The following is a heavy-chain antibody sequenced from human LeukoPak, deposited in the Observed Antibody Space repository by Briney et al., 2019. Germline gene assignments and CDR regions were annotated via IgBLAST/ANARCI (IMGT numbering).Heavy chain of an antibody. D-gene: IGHD3-22*01. J-gene: IGHJ3*02. CDR1: GGSISSSSYY. Sequence: NPSETLSLTCTVSGGSISSSSYYWGWIRQPPGKGLEWIGSIYYSGSTYYNPSLKSRVTISVDTSKNQFSLKLSSVTAADTAVYYCARVRRYYYDSSVKGAFDIWGQGTMVTVS. CDR3: ARVRRYYYDSSVKGAFDI. V-gene: IGHV4-39*07. CDR2: IYYSGST.